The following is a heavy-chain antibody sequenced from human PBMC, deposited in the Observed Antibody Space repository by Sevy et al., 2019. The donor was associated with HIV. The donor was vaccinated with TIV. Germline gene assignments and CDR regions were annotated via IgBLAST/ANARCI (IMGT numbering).Heavy chain of an antibody. J-gene: IGHJ3*02. D-gene: IGHD6-19*01. CDR2: ISYDGSNK. Sequence: GGSLRLSCAASGFTFSSYAMHWVRQAPGKGLEWVAVISYDGSNKYYADSVKGRFTISRDNSKNTLYLQMNSLRAEDTAVYYCARDLGRGGVAEVDGAFDIWAQGTMVTVSS. CDR1: GFTFSSYA. CDR3: ARDLGRGGVAEVDGAFDI. V-gene: IGHV3-30-3*01.